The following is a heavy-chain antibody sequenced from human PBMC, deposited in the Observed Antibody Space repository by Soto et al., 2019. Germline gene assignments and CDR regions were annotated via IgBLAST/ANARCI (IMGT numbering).Heavy chain of an antibody. Sequence: GGSLRLSCAASGFAFSSYGMHWVRQAPGKGLEWVAVIWYDGSNKYYADSVKGRFTISRDNSKNTLYLQMNSLRAEDTAVYYCARWGYYDILTGYYSSYYGMDVWGQGTTVTVSS. D-gene: IGHD3-9*01. CDR3: ARWGYYDILTGYYSSYYGMDV. V-gene: IGHV3-33*01. CDR1: GFAFSSYG. J-gene: IGHJ6*02. CDR2: IWYDGSNK.